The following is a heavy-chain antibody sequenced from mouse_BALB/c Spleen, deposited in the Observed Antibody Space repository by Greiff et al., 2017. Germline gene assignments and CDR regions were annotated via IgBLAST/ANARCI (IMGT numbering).Heavy chain of an antibody. D-gene: IGHD2-2*01. V-gene: IGHV1-55*01. J-gene: IGHJ1*01. CDR1: GYTFTSYW. CDR3: SRGWLRLWYFDV. Sequence: QVQLQQSGAELVKPGASVKMSCKASGYTFTSYWINWVKQRPGQGLEWIGDIYPGRGITNYNEKFKSKATLTLDTSSSTAYMQLSSLTSEDSAVYYCSRGWLRLWYFDVWGAGTTVTVSS. CDR2: IYPGRGIT.